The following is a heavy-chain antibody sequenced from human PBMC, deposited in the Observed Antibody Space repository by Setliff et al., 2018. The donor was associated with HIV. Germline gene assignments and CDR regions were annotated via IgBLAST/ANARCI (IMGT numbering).Heavy chain of an antibody. Sequence: SVKVSCKASGGTFSSYAISWVRQAPGQGLEWMGGIIPIFGTANYAQKFQGRVTITADESTSTAYMELSSLRSEDTAVYYCARDRCDSVKCYLYNWFDPWGQGTLVTVSS. CDR2: IIPIFGTA. D-gene: IGHD3-22*01. CDR3: ARDRCDSVKCYLYNWFDP. CDR1: GGTFSSYA. V-gene: IGHV1-69*13. J-gene: IGHJ5*02.